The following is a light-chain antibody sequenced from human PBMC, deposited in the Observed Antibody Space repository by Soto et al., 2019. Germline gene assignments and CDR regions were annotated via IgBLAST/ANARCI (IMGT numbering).Light chain of an antibody. Sequence: VIWMTQSPSLLSASTGDRVTISCRMSHGISSYLALYQQKPGKAPKLLIYAASTLQSGVPSRFSGSGSGTDFTLTISSLQPEDFATYYCQQLNSYPITFGQGTRLEI. V-gene: IGKV1D-8*03. CDR3: QQLNSYPIT. CDR2: AAS. CDR1: HGISSY. J-gene: IGKJ5*01.